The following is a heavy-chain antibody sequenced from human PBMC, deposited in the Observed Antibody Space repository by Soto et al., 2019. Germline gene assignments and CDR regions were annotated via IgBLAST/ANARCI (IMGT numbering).Heavy chain of an antibody. Sequence: ASVKVSCKASGYTFTSYGISWVRQAPGQGLEWMGWISAYNGNTNYAQKLQGRVTMTTDTSTSTAYMELRSLRSDDTAVYYCARGPEDYDSSGYLEIDDWGKGTLVTVSS. CDR1: GYTFTSYG. CDR3: ARGPEDYDSSGYLEIDD. D-gene: IGHD3-22*01. J-gene: IGHJ4*02. CDR2: ISAYNGNT. V-gene: IGHV1-18*01.